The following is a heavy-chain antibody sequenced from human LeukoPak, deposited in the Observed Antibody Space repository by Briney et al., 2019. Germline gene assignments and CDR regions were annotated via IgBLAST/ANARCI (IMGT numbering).Heavy chain of an antibody. CDR2: ISYDGSNK. D-gene: IGHD4-17*01. Sequence: GGSLRLSCAASGFTFSSYAMHWVRQAPGKGLEWVAVISYDGSNKYYADSVKGRFTISRDNSKNTLYLQMNSLKTEDTAVYYCTTDVIGYGVYYFDYWGQGTLVTVSS. V-gene: IGHV3-30*04. CDR1: GFTFSSYA. J-gene: IGHJ4*02. CDR3: TTDVIGYGVYYFDY.